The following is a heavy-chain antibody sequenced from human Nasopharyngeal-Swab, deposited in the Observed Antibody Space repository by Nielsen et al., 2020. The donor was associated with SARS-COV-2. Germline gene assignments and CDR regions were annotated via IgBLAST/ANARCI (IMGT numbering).Heavy chain of an antibody. CDR3: ARGSRRYMAPGY. CDR1: GGSFSGYY. V-gene: IGHV4-34*01. J-gene: IGHJ4*02. Sequence: SETLSLTSAVYGGSFSGYYWSWIRQPPGKGLEWIGEINHSGSTNYNPSLKSRVTISVDTSKNQFSLKLSSVTAADTAVYYCARGSRRYMAPGYWGQGTLVTVSS. CDR2: INHSGST. D-gene: IGHD5-12*01.